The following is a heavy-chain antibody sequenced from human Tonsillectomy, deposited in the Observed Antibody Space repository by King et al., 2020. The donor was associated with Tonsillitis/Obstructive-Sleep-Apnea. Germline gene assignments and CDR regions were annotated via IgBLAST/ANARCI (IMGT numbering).Heavy chain of an antibody. V-gene: IGHV1-2*02. CDR2: INPNSGGT. D-gene: IGHD6-13*01. J-gene: IGHJ6*02. Sequence: HVQLVESGAEVKKPGASVKVSCKASGYTFTGYYMHWVRQAPGQGLEWMGWINPNSGGTNYAQKFKGRVTMTRDTSISTAYMELSRLRSDDTAVYYCAREYSSLVRGGDYYYYGMDVWGQGTTVTVSS. CDR1: GYTFTGYY. CDR3: AREYSSLVRGGDYYYYGMDV.